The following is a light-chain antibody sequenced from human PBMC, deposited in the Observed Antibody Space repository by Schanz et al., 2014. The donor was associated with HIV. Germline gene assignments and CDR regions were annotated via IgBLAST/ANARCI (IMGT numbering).Light chain of an antibody. J-gene: IGLJ1*01. Sequence: QSVLTQPPSVSGAPGQGVTISCTGSTSNIGANYDVHWYQQLPGTAPKLLIYGNSNRPSGVPDRFSGFKSDTSASLAITGLQAEDEAEYYCQSYDSSLSGFVFATGTKLTVL. CDR1: TSNIGANYD. CDR2: GNS. V-gene: IGLV1-40*01. CDR3: QSYDSSLSGFV.